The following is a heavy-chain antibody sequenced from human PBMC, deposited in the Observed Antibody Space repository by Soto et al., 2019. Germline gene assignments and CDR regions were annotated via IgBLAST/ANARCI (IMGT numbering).Heavy chain of an antibody. CDR3: ARDIIPIPGGEYYYYGMDV. V-gene: IGHV4-31*03. D-gene: IGHD3-10*01. CDR2: IYYSGST. Sequence: PSETLSLTCTVSGGSISSGGYYWSWIRQHPGKGLEWIGYIYYSGSTYYNPSLKSRVTISVDTSKNQFSLKLSSVTAADTAVYYCARDIIPIPGGEYYYYGMDVWGQGTTVTVSS. J-gene: IGHJ6*02. CDR1: GGSISSGGYY.